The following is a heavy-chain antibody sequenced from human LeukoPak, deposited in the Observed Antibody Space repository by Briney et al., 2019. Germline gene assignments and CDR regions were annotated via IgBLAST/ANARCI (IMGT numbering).Heavy chain of an antibody. J-gene: IGHJ3*02. CDR3: AREVYSKDAFDI. V-gene: IGHV1-46*01. D-gene: IGHD2-8*01. CDR2: INPSGGST. CDR1: GYTFTSYY. Sequence: GASVKVSCKASGYTFTSYYMHWVRQAPGQGLEWMGIINPSGGSTSYAQKFQGGVTMTRDMSTSTVYMELRSLRSDDTAVYYCAREVYSKDAFDIWGQGTMVTVSS.